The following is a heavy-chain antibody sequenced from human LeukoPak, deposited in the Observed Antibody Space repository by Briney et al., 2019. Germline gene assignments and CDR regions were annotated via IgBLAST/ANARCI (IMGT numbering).Heavy chain of an antibody. CDR3: AIPGMFGGDVVPALYY. CDR1: GYSFTSYW. J-gene: IGHJ4*02. Sequence: GESLKIPCKGSGYSFTSYWIGWVRQMPGKGLEWMGIIYPGDSDTRYSPSFQGQVTISADKSISTAYLQWSSLKASDTAMYYCAIPGMFGGDVVPALYYWGQGTLVTVSS. CDR2: IYPGDSDT. D-gene: IGHD2-2*01. V-gene: IGHV5-51*01.